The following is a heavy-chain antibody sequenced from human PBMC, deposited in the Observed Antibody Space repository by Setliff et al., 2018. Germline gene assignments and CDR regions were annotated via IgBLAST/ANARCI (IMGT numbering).Heavy chain of an antibody. CDR3: ARMSGFLYMDV. Sequence: PSETLSLTCTVSGASFSGYYWSWIRQSPGKGLEWIGEINHLGGTNYNPSLRSRVTISVDTSKNLFSLKLRSVTAADTAVYYCARMSGFLYMDVWGKGTTVTVSS. CDR2: INHLGGT. V-gene: IGHV4-34*01. CDR1: GASFSGYY. D-gene: IGHD3-3*01. J-gene: IGHJ6*03.